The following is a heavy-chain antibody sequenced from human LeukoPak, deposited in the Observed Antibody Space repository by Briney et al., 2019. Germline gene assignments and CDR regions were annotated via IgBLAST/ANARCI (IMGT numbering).Heavy chain of an antibody. CDR3: ARDRAVKVFGYYGMDV. D-gene: IGHD3-3*01. J-gene: IGHJ6*02. V-gene: IGHV4-59*01. Sequence: SETLSLTCTVSGGSISSYYWSWIRQPPGKGLEWIGYIYYSGSTNYNPSLKSRVTISVDTSKNQFSLKLSSVTAADTAVYYCARDRAVKVFGYYGMDVWGQGTTVTVSS. CDR1: GGSISSYY. CDR2: IYYSGST.